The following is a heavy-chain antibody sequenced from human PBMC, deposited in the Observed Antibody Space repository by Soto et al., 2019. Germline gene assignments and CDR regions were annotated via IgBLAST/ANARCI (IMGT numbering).Heavy chain of an antibody. V-gene: IGHV1-69*12. Sequence: QVQLVQSGAEVKKPGSSVKVSCKASGGTVSSYAISWVRQAPGQGLEWMGGIIPIFGTANYAQKFQGRVTITADESTSRAYMELSSLRSEDTAVYYCARDRVGYYYDSSGSHDAFDIWGQGTMVTVSS. J-gene: IGHJ3*02. CDR1: GGTVSSYA. CDR2: IIPIFGTA. CDR3: ARDRVGYYYDSSGSHDAFDI. D-gene: IGHD3-22*01.